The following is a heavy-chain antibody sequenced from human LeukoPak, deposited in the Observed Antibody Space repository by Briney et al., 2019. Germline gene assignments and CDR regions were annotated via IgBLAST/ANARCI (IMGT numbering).Heavy chain of an antibody. D-gene: IGHD1-14*01. CDR2: ISAYNGNT. CDR3: ASGPFLTFDHTPEGYYHYFMDV. CDR1: GYTFTSYG. V-gene: IGHV1-18*01. Sequence: GASVKVSCKASGYTFTSYGISWVRQAPGQGLEWMGWISAYNGNTNYAQKLQGRVTMTTDTSTSTAYMELRSLRSEDTAVYYCASGPFLTFDHTPEGYYHYFMDVWGTGTTV. J-gene: IGHJ6*03.